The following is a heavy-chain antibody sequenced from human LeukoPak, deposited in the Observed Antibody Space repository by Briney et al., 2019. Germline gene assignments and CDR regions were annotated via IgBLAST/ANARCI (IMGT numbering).Heavy chain of an antibody. CDR1: GGTFSSYA. CDR2: IIPIFGTA. J-gene: IGHJ6*03. V-gene: IGHV1-69*06. Sequence: SVKVSCKASGGTFSSYAISWVRQAPGQGLEWMGGIIPIFGTANYARKFQGRVTITADKSTSAAYMELSSLRSEDTAVYYCARGGSGSYSFWRKLARDYYYYYMDVWGKGTTVTVSS. CDR3: ARGGSGSYSFWRKLARDYYYYYMDV. D-gene: IGHD1-26*01.